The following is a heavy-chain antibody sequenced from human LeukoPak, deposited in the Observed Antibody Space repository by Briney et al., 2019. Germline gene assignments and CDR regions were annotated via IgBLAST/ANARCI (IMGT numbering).Heavy chain of an antibody. J-gene: IGHJ4*02. CDR2: INSDGSST. CDR1: GITFSSYW. V-gene: IGHV3-74*01. D-gene: IGHD1-7*01. Sequence: PGGSLRLSCAASGITFSSYWMQWVRQAPGKGLVWVSRINSDGSSTSYADSVKGRFTISRDNAKNTLYLQMNSLRAEDTAVYYCAREGTMAPFDYWGQGTLVTVSS. CDR3: AREGTMAPFDY.